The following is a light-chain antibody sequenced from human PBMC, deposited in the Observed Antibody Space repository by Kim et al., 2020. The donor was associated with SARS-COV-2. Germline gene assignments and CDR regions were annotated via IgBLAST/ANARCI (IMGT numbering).Light chain of an antibody. Sequence: PGQSFTISCTATSSDVGDYNYVSWYQQHPGKAPKLMIYDVSNRPSGVSNRFSGSKSGNTASLTISGLQAEDEADYYCSSYTSSSVVFGGGTKVTVL. J-gene: IGLJ2*01. CDR1: SSDVGDYNY. CDR3: SSYTSSSVV. V-gene: IGLV2-14*03. CDR2: DVS.